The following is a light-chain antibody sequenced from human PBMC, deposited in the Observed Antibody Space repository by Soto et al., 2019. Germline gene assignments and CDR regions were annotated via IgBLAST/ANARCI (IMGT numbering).Light chain of an antibody. V-gene: IGKV3-20*01. CDR3: QQYGSSPST. CDR1: QSVSSNY. J-gene: IGKJ1*01. CDR2: GAS. Sequence: EIVLTQSPGTLSLSPGERATLSCRASQSVSSNYITWYQQKPGQAPRRLIFGASSRATGIPDRFSGSGSGTDFTLTISRLEPEDFEVYYCQQYGSSPSTFGRGTKVDIX.